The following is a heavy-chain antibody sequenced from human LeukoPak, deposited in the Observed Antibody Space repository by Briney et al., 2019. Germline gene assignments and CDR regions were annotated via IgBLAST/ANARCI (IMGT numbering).Heavy chain of an antibody. Sequence: GGSLRLACAASGFTFSSYAMSWVRQAPGKGLEWVSAISGSGGSTYYADSVKGRFTISRDNAKNSLYLQMNSLRAEDTAVYYCARDGSSGWYTPYYFDYWGQGTLVTVSS. V-gene: IGHV3-23*01. J-gene: IGHJ4*02. CDR1: GFTFSSYA. CDR3: ARDGSSGWYTPYYFDY. D-gene: IGHD6-19*01. CDR2: ISGSGGST.